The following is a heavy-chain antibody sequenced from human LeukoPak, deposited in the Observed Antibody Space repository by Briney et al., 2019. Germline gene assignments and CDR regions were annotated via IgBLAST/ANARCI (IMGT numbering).Heavy chain of an antibody. J-gene: IGHJ4*02. CDR3: ARVRIRDWLGGFDY. CDR2: INPNTGGT. CDR1: GYTFSGYY. D-gene: IGHD3-9*01. Sequence: ASVKVSCKASGYTFSGYYVEWARQAPGQGLEWMGWINPNTGGTKYAQRFQGRVTMTRDTSISTAYMEQSRLRSDDTAVYYCARVRIRDWLGGFDYWGQGTLVTVSS. V-gene: IGHV1-2*02.